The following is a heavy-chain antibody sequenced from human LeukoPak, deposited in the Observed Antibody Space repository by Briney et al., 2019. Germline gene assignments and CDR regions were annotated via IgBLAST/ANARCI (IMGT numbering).Heavy chain of an antibody. CDR2: INPNSGGT. CDR1: GYTFIVYY. CDR3: ARDYYDSSGHFDY. J-gene: IGHJ4*02. V-gene: IGHV1-2*02. D-gene: IGHD3-22*01. Sequence: ASVKVSCKASGYTFIVYYMHWVRQAPGQGLEWMGWINPNSGGTNYAQKFQGRVTMTRDTSISTAYMELSRLRSDDTAVYYCARDYYDSSGHFDYWGQGTLVTVSS.